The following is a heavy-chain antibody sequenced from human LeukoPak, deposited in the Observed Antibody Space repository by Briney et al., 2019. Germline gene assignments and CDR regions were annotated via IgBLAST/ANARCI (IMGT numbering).Heavy chain of an antibody. D-gene: IGHD3-10*01. CDR2: ISAYNGNT. CDR1: GYTFTNHG. CDR3: ARGAHSGSYSSWFHP. V-gene: IGHV1-18*01. Sequence: GASVKVSCKASGYTFTNHGFTWVRQAPGQGLEWMGWISAYNGNTNYAQRFQGRVTMTTDTSTSTAYMELSSLKSEDTAVYYCARGAHSGSYSSWFHPWGQGTLVTVSS. J-gene: IGHJ5*02.